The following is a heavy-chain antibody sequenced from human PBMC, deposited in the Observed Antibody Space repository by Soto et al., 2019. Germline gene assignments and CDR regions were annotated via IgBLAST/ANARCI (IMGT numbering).Heavy chain of an antibody. V-gene: IGHV3-48*02. CDR2: ISSSSSTI. Sequence: GGSLRLSCAASGFTFSSYSMNWVRQAPGKGLEWVSYISSSSSTIYYADSVKGRFTISRDNAKNSLYLQMNSLRDEDTAVYYCARGRYSSSRYGPYYYYGMDVWGQGTTVTVSS. D-gene: IGHD6-13*01. J-gene: IGHJ6*02. CDR1: GFTFSSYS. CDR3: ARGRYSSSRYGPYYYYGMDV.